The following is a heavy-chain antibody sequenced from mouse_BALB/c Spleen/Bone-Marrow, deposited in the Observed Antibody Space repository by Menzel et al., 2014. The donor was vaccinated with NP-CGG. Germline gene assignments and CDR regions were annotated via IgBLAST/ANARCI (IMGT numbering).Heavy chain of an antibody. Sequence: EVKLVESGGGLVKPGGSLKLSCAASGFTFSSYAMSWVRQTPEKRLEWVATISSGGSYTYYPDSVKGRFTISRDNAKNALCLQMSSLRSEDTAMYCCGRHGIARLLDYWGQGTALAVSS. CDR1: GFTFSSYA. CDR2: ISSGGSYT. V-gene: IGHV5-9-3*01. CDR3: GRHGIARLLDY. J-gene: IGHJ2*01.